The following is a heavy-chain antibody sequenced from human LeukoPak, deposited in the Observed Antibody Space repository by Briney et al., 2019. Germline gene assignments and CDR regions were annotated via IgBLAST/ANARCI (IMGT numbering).Heavy chain of an antibody. Sequence: ALVKVSCKASGYTFTSYDINWVLQATGQGLEWMGWMGPNSGNTGYAQKFQGRVTMTRNTSISTAYMELSSLSSEDTAVYYCARGERYLDWLDPGYYYYYGMDVWGQGTTVTVSS. J-gene: IGHJ6*02. D-gene: IGHD3-9*01. CDR1: GYTFTSYD. CDR2: MGPNSGNT. V-gene: IGHV1-8*01. CDR3: ARGERYLDWLDPGYYYYYGMDV.